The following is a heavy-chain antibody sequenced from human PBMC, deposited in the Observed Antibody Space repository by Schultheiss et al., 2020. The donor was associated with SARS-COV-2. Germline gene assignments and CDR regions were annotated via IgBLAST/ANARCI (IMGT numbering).Heavy chain of an antibody. Sequence: ASVKVSCKASGYTFTGYYMHWVRQAPGQGLEWMGWINPNSGGTNYAQKFQGRVTMTRDTSISTAYMELSRLRSDDTAVYYCARGDQYSSSWYYYYGMDVWGRGTTVTVTS. CDR1: GYTFTGYY. D-gene: IGHD6-13*01. J-gene: IGHJ6*02. CDR2: INPNSGGT. CDR3: ARGDQYSSSWYYYYGMDV. V-gene: IGHV1-2*02.